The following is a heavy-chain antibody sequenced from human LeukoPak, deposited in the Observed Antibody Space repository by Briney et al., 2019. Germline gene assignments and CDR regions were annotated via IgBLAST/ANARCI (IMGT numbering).Heavy chain of an antibody. CDR2: ISGSGGST. CDR1: GFTFSSYA. J-gene: IGHJ5*02. V-gene: IGHV3-23*01. D-gene: IGHD3-22*01. Sequence: GGSLRLSCAASGFTFSSYAMSWVRQAPGKGLEWVSAISGSGGSTYYADSVKGRFTISRDNSKNTLYLQMNSLRAEDTAVYYCAKFVYYDSSGYYLGWFDPWGQGTLVTVSS. CDR3: AKFVYYDSSGYYLGWFDP.